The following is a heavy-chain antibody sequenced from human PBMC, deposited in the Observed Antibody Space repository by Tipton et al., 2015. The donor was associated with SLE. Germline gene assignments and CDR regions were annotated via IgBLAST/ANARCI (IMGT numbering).Heavy chain of an antibody. J-gene: IGHJ3*01. V-gene: IGHV4-31*03. CDR2: IYYSGSS. D-gene: IGHD5-18*01. CDR3: ASSGYAYGYGAGGAFDL. Sequence: TLSLTCTVSGGSITRGGCYWSWIRQLPGKGLEWIGYIYYSGSSYSNPSLKSRLTISVDTSNSQFSLKLSSVTAADTATYYCASSGYAYGYGAGGAFDLWGQGAVVTVSS. CDR1: GGSITRGGCY.